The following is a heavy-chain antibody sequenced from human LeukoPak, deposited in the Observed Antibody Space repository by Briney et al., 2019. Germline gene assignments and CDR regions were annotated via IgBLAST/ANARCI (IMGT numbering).Heavy chain of an antibody. D-gene: IGHD3/OR15-3a*01. CDR1: GDSIIANIYW. V-gene: IGHV4-39*01. Sequence: SETLSLTCTVSGDSIIANIYWWDWVRLPPGKGLEWIGATFYTGRTFYSPSLKSRVTISVDTSKNQFSLDLSSATAADTAVYYCARRRHNFDFYDVWGQGTRVTVSS. CDR2: TFYTGRT. J-gene: IGHJ3*01. CDR3: ARRRHNFDFYDV.